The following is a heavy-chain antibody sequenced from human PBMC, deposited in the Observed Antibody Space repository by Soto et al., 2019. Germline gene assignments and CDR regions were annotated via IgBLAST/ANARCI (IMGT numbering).Heavy chain of an antibody. J-gene: IGHJ5*02. Sequence: QVQLVESGGGVVQPGRSLRLSCAASGFTFSSYAMHWVRQAPGKGLGWVAVISYDGSNKYYADSVKGRFTISRDNSKNTLYLQMNSLRAEDTAVYYCAREGATGWFDPWGQGTLVTVSS. CDR3: AREGATGWFDP. CDR2: ISYDGSNK. D-gene: IGHD1-26*01. CDR1: GFTFSSYA. V-gene: IGHV3-30-3*01.